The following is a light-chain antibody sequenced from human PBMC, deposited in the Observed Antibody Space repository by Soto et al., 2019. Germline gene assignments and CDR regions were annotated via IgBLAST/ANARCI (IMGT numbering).Light chain of an antibody. Sequence: DIQMTQSPSSLSASVGDRVTITCRASQGIRNDLGWYQQKPGKAPKRLIYAASSLQSGVPSSFSGRGSGTKFKLHMSSLQAEEFSTYTCLQHNNYLLTFGGGTKVEIK. CDR3: LQHNNYLLT. V-gene: IGKV1-17*01. CDR2: AAS. CDR1: QGIRND. J-gene: IGKJ4*01.